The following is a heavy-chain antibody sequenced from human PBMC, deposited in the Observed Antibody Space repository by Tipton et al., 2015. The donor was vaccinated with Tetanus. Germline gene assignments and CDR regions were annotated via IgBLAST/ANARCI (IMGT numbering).Heavy chain of an antibody. J-gene: IGHJ6*02. CDR2: INPFNGGT. V-gene: IGHV1-18*01. CDR3: ARVRTWRDGMDV. CDR1: GYNFIVYG. D-gene: IGHD1-14*01. Sequence: QSGPEVKKPGASVKISCKTSGYNFIVYGFSWVRQAPGHGLEWMGWINPFNGGTTYAKKLQGRVTMTTDTSTSTAYMELRSLRSDDTAVYYCARVRTWRDGMDVWGQGTTVTVSS.